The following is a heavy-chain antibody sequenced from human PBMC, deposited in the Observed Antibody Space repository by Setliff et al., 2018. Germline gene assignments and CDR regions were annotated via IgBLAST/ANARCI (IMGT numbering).Heavy chain of an antibody. Sequence: GASVKVSCKSSGYAFTDYYIHWIRQAPGQGLEWMGGIIPIRGAADYAQKFQGKVIITADGSTSTAYMELTSLRSDDAAIYFCARHSGRYYVPGTFDSWGQGTLVTVSS. J-gene: IGHJ4*02. CDR1: GYAFTDYY. CDR3: ARHSGRYYVPGTFDS. CDR2: IIPIRGAA. V-gene: IGHV1-69*13. D-gene: IGHD1-26*01.